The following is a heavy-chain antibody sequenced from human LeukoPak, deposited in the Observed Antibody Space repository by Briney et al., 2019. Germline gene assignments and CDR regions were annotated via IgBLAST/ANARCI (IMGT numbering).Heavy chain of an antibody. CDR2: IRLDGVTT. J-gene: IGHJ1*01. CDR3: AKGYDTRH. CDR1: GFTFSTYG. D-gene: IGHD3-9*01. V-gene: IGHV3-30*02. Sequence: GGSVRLSCVASGFTFSTYGMHWVRQAPGKGLEWVAFIRLDGVTTYHADSVKGRFTISRDNSKNTLYLQMTSLRTEDTAMYYCAKGYDTRHWGQGTLVIVSS.